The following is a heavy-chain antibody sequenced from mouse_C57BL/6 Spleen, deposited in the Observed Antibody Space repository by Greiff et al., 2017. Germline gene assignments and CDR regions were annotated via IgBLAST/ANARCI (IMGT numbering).Heavy chain of an antibody. CDR2: IDPSDSYT. D-gene: IGHD1-1*01. CDR1: GYTFTSYW. CDR3: ARSIITAVQS. J-gene: IGHJ4*01. Sequence: QVQLQQPGAELVMPGASVKLSCKASGYTFTSYWMHWVKQRPGQGLEWIGEIDPSDSYTNYNQKFKGKSTLTVDKSSSTAYMQLHSLTSEDTAVYYCARSIITAVQSWGQGTSVTVSS. V-gene: IGHV1-69*01.